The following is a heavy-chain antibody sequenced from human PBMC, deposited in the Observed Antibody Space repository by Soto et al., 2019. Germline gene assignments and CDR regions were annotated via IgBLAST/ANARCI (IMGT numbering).Heavy chain of an antibody. V-gene: IGHV1-18*04. CDR3: ARDLAPVGVVPSGFDY. D-gene: IGHD3-3*01. J-gene: IGHJ4*02. CDR1: GYTFVSYG. Sequence: QVHLLQSGAEVEKPGASVKVSCKASGYTFVSYGITWVRQAPGQGLEWMGWISTYNGNTHYGEKVQGRVIMTADTATSTVYLEFSSLISDDTAVYYCARDLAPVGVVPSGFDYWGQGSLVIVSS. CDR2: ISTYNGNT.